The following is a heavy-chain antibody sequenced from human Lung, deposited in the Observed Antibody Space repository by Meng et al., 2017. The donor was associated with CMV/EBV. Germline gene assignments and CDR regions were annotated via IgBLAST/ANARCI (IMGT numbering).Heavy chain of an antibody. J-gene: IGHJ6*02. CDR1: GGSFNGYF. Sequence: SETLSLTCALYGGSFNGYFWSWIRQSPGKGLEWIGEIDRSGNTNYDPSLESRLSISIDTSRNQFSLKLSSLTAADKGLYYCAKGPVKPPKVQLMKNYYYYGLDVWGQGXTVTVSS. D-gene: IGHD1-1*01. CDR2: IDRSGNT. V-gene: IGHV4-34*01. CDR3: AKGPVKPPKVQLMKNYYYYGLDV.